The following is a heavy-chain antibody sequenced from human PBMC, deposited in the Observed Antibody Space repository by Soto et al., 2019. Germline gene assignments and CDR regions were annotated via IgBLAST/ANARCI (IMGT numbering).Heavy chain of an antibody. CDR3: ARMASSGYSFDY. D-gene: IGHD3-22*01. Sequence: EVQLVESGGGLVQPGGSLRLSCAASGFTFSSYAMHWVRQAPGKGLEYVSAISSNGGSTYYANSVKGRFTISRDNSKNTLYLQIGSLRAEDMAVYYCARMASSGYSFDYWGQGTLVTVSS. CDR1: GFTFSSYA. CDR2: ISSNGGST. J-gene: IGHJ4*02. V-gene: IGHV3-64*01.